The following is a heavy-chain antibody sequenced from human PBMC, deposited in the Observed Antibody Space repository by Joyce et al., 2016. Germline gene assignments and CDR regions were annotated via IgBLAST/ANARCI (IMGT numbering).Heavy chain of an antibody. D-gene: IGHD3-10*01. CDR2: IIPIFGTA. CDR1: GGTFSRYA. Sequence: QVQLVQSGAEVKKHGSSVRVSCKASGGTFSRYAISWVRQAPGQGLEGMGGIIPIFGTANYAQKFQDSVTITADESTSTAYMELRSLKSEDTAVYYCARTNYASGTYYIDYWGQGTLVTVSS. CDR3: ARTNYASGTYYIDY. J-gene: IGHJ4*02. V-gene: IGHV1-69*01.